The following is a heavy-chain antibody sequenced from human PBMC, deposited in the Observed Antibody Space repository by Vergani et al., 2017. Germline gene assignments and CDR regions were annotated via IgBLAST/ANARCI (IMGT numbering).Heavy chain of an antibody. Sequence: QVQLQESGPGLVKPSQTLSLTCTVSGGSISSGGYYWSWIRQHPGKGLEWIGYIYYSGSTYYNPSLKSRVTISVDTSKNQFSLKLSSVTAADTAVYYCARGGTASYDCWSGYYMRGGVGWFDPRGQGTLVTVSS. D-gene: IGHD3-3*01. CDR3: ARGGTASYDCWSGYYMRGGVGWFDP. J-gene: IGHJ5*02. CDR1: GGSISSGGYY. V-gene: IGHV4-31*03. CDR2: IYYSGST.